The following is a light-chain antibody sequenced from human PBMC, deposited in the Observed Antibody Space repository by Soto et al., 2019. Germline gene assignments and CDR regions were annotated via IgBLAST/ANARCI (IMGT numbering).Light chain of an antibody. Sequence: DIQMTQSPSSLSASVGDRVTLTCRAGQNIKSRLNWYQQRPGKSPNLLIYAASNLQSGVPSRFSGSGSGTDYTLTISSLQPEDSGIYYCQQTYSSPPETFGQGTKVEIK. J-gene: IGKJ1*01. CDR2: AAS. CDR3: QQTYSSPPET. CDR1: QNIKSR. V-gene: IGKV1-39*01.